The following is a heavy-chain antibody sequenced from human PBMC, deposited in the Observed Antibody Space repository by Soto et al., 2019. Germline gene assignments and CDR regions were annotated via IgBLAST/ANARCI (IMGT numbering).Heavy chain of an antibody. CDR3: ARHSEDTVTPDF. V-gene: IGHV5-51*01. J-gene: IGHJ4*02. CDR2: IYPGDSEI. CDR1: GYSFTYYL. Sequence: GESLKISCKASGYSFTYYLIGWVRQVTGEGLEWMGIIYPGDSEIRYNPSFQGQVTISADKSITTAYLQWSRLAASDTAMYYCARHSEDTVTPDFWGQGTLVTVSS. D-gene: IGHD4-17*01.